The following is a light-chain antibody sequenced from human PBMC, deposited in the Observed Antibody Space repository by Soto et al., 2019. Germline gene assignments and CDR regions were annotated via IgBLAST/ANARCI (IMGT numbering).Light chain of an antibody. Sequence: QSVLTQSPSASGTPGQRVIIACSGSSSNIGSNHVNWYRHLPGAAPKLLIFRSDQRPSGVPDGFSGSKYGTTASLAISGLQSGDEADYYCAAWDDSRYGVVFGGGTKVTVL. J-gene: IGLJ2*01. CDR3: AAWDDSRYGVV. CDR2: RSD. V-gene: IGLV1-44*01. CDR1: SSNIGSNH.